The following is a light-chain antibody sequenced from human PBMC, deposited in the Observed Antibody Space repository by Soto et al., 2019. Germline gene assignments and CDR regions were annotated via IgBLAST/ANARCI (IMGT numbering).Light chain of an antibody. V-gene: IGLV4-60*02. CDR1: SGHSSYI. Sequence: QPVLTQSSSASASLGSSVKLTCTLSSGHSSYIIAWHQQQPGKAPRYLMKLEGSGSYNKGSGVPDRFSGSSSGADRYLTICILHYEDEVDYYCETWDRGNPTLFGGGTTL. J-gene: IGLJ3*02. CDR2: LEGSGSY. CDR3: ETWDRGNPTL.